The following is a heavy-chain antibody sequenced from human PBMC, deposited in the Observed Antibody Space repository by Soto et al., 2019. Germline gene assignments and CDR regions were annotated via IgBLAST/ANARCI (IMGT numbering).Heavy chain of an antibody. CDR1: GYTFTGYY. CDR3: ARLRIAVAGTPYYGMDV. D-gene: IGHD6-19*01. Sequence: GASVKVSCKASGYTFTGYYMHWVRQAPGQGLEWMGWINPNSGGTNYAQKFQGWVTMTRDTSISTAYMELSRLRSDDTAVYYCARLRIAVAGTPYYGMDVWGQGTTVTVSS. V-gene: IGHV1-2*04. J-gene: IGHJ6*02. CDR2: INPNSGGT.